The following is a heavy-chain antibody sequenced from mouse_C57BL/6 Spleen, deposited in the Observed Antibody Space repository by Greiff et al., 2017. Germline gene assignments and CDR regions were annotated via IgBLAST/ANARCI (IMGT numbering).Heavy chain of an antibody. CDR1: GYAFTNYL. CDR3: ARRGSYAMDY. V-gene: IGHV1-54*01. Sequence: QVQLQQSGAELVRPGTSVKVSCKASGYAFTNYLLAWVKQRPGQGLEWIGVINPGSGGTNYNGTFKGKATLTADKSSSTAYMQLSSLTSEDAAIYFCARRGSYAMDYKGQGTSVTVSS. J-gene: IGHJ4*01. CDR2: INPGSGGT.